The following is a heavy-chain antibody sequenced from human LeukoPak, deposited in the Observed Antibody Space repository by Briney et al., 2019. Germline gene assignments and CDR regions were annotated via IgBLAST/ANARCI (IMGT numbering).Heavy chain of an antibody. CDR3: AGGESTVVTGGGDI. CDR1: GGTFSSYA. V-gene: IGHV1-69*04. D-gene: IGHD4-23*01. Sequence: ASVKVSCKASGGTFSSYAISWVRQAPGQGLEWMGRIIPILGLANYAQKFQGRVTITADKSTSTAYMELSSLRSEDTAVYYCAGGESTVVTGGGDIWGQGTMVTVSS. CDR2: IIPILGLA. J-gene: IGHJ3*02.